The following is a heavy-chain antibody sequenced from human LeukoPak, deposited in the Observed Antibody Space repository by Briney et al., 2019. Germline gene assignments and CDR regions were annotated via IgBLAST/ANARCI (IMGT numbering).Heavy chain of an antibody. CDR2: ISAYNGNT. Sequence: ASVTVSCKASGYTFTSYGISWVRQAPGQGLEWMGWISAYNGNTNYAQKLQGRVTMTTDTSTSTAYMELRSLRSDDTAVYYCARDDFWSGYDDAFDIWGQGTMVTVSS. CDR3: ARDDFWSGYDDAFDI. D-gene: IGHD3-3*01. CDR1: GYTFTSYG. J-gene: IGHJ3*02. V-gene: IGHV1-18*01.